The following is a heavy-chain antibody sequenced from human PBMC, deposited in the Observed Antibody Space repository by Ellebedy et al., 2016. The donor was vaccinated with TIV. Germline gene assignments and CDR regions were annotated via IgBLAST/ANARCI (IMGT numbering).Heavy chain of an antibody. Sequence: GESLKISXAPSGFTFSNYWMTWVRQAPGKGLEWVVFIRSKAYGGTTEYAASVKGRFTIARDDSKSIAYLQMNSLKNEDTAVYYCSRFTSCGGNCNEIFPIDYWGQGTLVTVSS. D-gene: IGHD2-21*02. CDR2: IRSKAYGGTT. CDR1: GFTFSNYW. V-gene: IGHV3-49*04. J-gene: IGHJ4*02. CDR3: SRFTSCGGNCNEIFPIDY.